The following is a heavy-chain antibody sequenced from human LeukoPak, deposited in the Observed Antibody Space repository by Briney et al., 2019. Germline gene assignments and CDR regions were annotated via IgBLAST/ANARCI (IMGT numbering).Heavy chain of an antibody. J-gene: IGHJ4*02. CDR2: ISHDGSNK. V-gene: IGHV3-30*03. D-gene: IGHD1-26*01. Sequence: PGGSLRLSCAASGFTFSSYGMHWVRQAPGKGLEWVAVISHDGSNKYYADSVKGRFTISRDNSKNTLYLQMNSLRGEDTAVYYCARSGNYWDRSTSSPSNFDYWGQGTLVTVSS. CDR3: ARSGNYWDRSTSSPSNFDY. CDR1: GFTFSSYG.